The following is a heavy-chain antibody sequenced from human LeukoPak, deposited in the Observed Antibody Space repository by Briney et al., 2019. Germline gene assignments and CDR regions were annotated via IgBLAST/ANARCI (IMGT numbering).Heavy chain of an antibody. D-gene: IGHD3-16*01. CDR2: IYYSGST. Sequence: SETLSLTCTVSGGSISSYYWSWIRQPPGKGLEWIGYIYYSGSTNYNPSLKSRVTISVDTSKNQFSLKLSSVTAADTGVYYCAKGLRTGVGPYMGYHYYMDVWGKGATVTVSS. CDR1: GGSISSYY. J-gene: IGHJ6*03. V-gene: IGHV4-59*01. CDR3: AKGLRTGVGPYMGYHYYMDV.